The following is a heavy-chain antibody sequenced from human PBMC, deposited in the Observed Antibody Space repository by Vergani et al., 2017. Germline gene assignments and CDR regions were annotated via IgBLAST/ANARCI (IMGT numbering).Heavy chain of an antibody. CDR3: GIVTDYYDSNGYYLDY. Sequence: QVQLVQSGAEVRKPWASVKVSCQVFGYSLTELTVDWVRQGPGKGLGWMGGFDTEHGEVTFAHHIQGRVTITEDRSTDTAYIELSSLGTEDTALDYCGIVTDYYDSNGYYLDYWGQGTLVTVSS. CDR1: GYSLTELT. CDR2: FDTEHGEV. D-gene: IGHD3-22*01. J-gene: IGHJ4*02. V-gene: IGHV1-24*01.